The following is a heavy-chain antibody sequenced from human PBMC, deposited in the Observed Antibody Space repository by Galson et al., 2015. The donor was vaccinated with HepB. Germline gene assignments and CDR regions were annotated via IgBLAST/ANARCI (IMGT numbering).Heavy chain of an antibody. D-gene: IGHD3-10*01. J-gene: IGHJ4*02. CDR1: GFTFSTYA. Sequence: SLRLSCAASGFTFSTYAMAWVRQAPGKGLEWVSSIINSDPSTYYADSVKGRFTISRDNSKNTVYLQMNSLSADDTAVYYCVKDYVSGTVDYWGQGTQVTVSS. V-gene: IGHV3-23*01. CDR2: IINSDPST. CDR3: VKDYVSGTVDY.